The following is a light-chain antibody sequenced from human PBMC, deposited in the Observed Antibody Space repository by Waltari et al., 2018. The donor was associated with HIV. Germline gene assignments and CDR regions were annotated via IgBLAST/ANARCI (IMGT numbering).Light chain of an antibody. V-gene: IGKV1-39*01. CDR2: EAS. CDR3: QQTYTTPLLA. CDR1: QNIKNY. J-gene: IGKJ4*01. Sequence: DIQMTQSPSSLSASVGDRVIVTCRASQNIKNYLTWYQQKAGRAPKLLLYEASTLQSGVPSRFSGSGSGTDFSLTISSLQPEDFATYYCQQTYTTPLLAFGGGTKVEI.